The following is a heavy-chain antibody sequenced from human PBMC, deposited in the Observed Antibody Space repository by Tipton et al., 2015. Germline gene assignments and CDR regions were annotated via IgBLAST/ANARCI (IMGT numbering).Heavy chain of an antibody. D-gene: IGHD2-15*01. CDR1: GFTFSSYA. CDR3: ARSAYCSGGSCYYGYYYYIMDV. J-gene: IGHJ6*02. Sequence: LRLSCAASGFTFSSYAVSWVRQAPGKGLEWIGYIYYSGSTNYNPSLKSRGTISVDTSKNQFSLKLSSVTAADTAVYYCARSAYCSGGSCYYGYYYYIMDVWGQGTAVTVSS. V-gene: IGHV4-59*01. CDR2: IYYSGST.